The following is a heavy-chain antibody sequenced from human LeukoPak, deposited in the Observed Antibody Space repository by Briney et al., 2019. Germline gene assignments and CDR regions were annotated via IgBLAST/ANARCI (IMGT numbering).Heavy chain of an antibody. V-gene: IGHV4-39*07. D-gene: IGHD5-24*01. J-gene: IGHJ3*02. CDR2: IYYSGST. Sequence: PSETLSLTCTVSGGSISSSSYYWGWIRQPPGKGLEWIGSIYYSGSTYYNPSLKSRVTISVDTSKNQFSLKLSSVTAADTAVYYCARPTRWLQRGAFDIWGQGTMVTVSS. CDR1: GGSISSSSYY. CDR3: ARPTRWLQRGAFDI.